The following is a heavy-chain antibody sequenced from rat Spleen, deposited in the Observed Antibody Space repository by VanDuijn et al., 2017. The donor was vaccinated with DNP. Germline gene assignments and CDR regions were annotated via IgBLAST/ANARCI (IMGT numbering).Heavy chain of an antibody. J-gene: IGHJ3*01. V-gene: IGHV5-31*01. Sequence: EVQLVESGGDLVQPGRSLKLSCVASGFTFNYYWMTWIRHVPGKGLEWVASITSSGGSTNYRDSMRGRFTISRDNGKNTLYLQMDSLRSEDTATYYCTRRNYGNFLNWFTYWGQGTLVTVSS. CDR3: TRRNYGNFLNWFTY. CDR1: GFTFNYYW. D-gene: IGHD1-11*01. CDR2: ITSSGGST.